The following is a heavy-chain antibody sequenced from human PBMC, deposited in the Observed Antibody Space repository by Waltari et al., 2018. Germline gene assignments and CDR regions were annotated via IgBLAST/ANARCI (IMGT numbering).Heavy chain of an antibody. Sequence: EVQLLESGGGLVQPGGSLRLSCDASGFTFSSYAMSWVRQAPGKGLEWVSTINGNGGSTHYADSVKGRFTISRDNSKSTLYVQMNSLRAEDTAVYYCAKVVVSDSPDYCDYWGQGVLVAVSP. CDR3: AKVVVSDSPDYCDY. J-gene: IGHJ4*02. CDR2: INGNGGST. V-gene: IGHV3-23*01. CDR1: GFTFSSYA. D-gene: IGHD2-15*01.